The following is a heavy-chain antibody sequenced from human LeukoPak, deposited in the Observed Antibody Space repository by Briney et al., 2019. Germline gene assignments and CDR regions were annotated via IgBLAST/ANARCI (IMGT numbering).Heavy chain of an antibody. CDR3: ARSPGYGMDV. CDR2: ISGSGGST. J-gene: IGHJ6*02. CDR1: GFTFSNYG. V-gene: IGHV3-23*01. Sequence: PGGSLRLSCAASGFTFSNYGISWVRQAPGKGLEWVSGISGSGGSTYYTDSVKGRFTISRDNAKNTLYLQMNSLRAEDTAVYYCARSPGYGMDVWGQGTTVTVSS.